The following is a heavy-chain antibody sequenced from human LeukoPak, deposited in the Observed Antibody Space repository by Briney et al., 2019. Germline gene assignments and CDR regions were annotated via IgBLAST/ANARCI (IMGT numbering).Heavy chain of an antibody. Sequence: ASVKVSCKASGYTFTGYYMHWVRQAPGQGLEWMGIINPSGGSTSYAQKFQGRVTMTRDMSTSTVYMELSSPRSEDTAVYYCARRRTRIAAAGPDAFDIWGQGTMVTVSS. CDR1: GYTFTGYY. J-gene: IGHJ3*02. D-gene: IGHD6-13*01. V-gene: IGHV1-46*01. CDR3: ARRRTRIAAAGPDAFDI. CDR2: INPSGGST.